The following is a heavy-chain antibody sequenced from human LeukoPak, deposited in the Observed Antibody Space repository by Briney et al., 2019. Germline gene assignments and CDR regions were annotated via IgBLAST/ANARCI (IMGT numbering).Heavy chain of an antibody. Sequence: GASVKVSCKTSGYTFTSYDINWLRQATGQGPEWMGRVSPNSGDSDYAQKFQGRVTMTRDTSISTAYMELSSLTYEDTAVYYCASYNGYAKWGQGTLVTASS. D-gene: IGHD5-12*01. V-gene: IGHV1-8*01. J-gene: IGHJ4*02. CDR1: GYTFTSYD. CDR3: ASYNGYAK. CDR2: VSPNSGDS.